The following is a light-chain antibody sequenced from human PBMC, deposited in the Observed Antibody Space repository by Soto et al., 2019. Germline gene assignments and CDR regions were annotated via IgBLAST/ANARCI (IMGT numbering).Light chain of an antibody. CDR3: SSYRSDSTRV. Sequence: QSALTQPASVSGSPGQSITISCTGTSSDIGGYNYVSWYQQNPGKAPKLMIYEVTNRPSGISYRFSGSKSGNTASLTISGLQAEDEADYYCSSYRSDSTRVFGGGTQLTVL. J-gene: IGLJ3*02. CDR1: SSDIGGYNY. V-gene: IGLV2-14*01. CDR2: EVT.